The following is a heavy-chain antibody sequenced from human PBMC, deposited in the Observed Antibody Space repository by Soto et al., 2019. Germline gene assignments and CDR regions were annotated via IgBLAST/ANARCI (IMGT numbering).Heavy chain of an antibody. Sequence: SETLSLTCAVSSGSISSSNWWSWVRQPPGKGLEWIGEIYHSGSTNYNPSLKSRVTISVDKSENQFSLKLSSVTAADTAVYYCATAWGGYCSGGSCRTRYYYYMDVWGKGTTVTVSS. D-gene: IGHD2-15*01. J-gene: IGHJ6*03. CDR2: IYHSGST. CDR1: SGSISSSNW. V-gene: IGHV4-4*02. CDR3: ATAWGGYCSGGSCRTRYYYYMDV.